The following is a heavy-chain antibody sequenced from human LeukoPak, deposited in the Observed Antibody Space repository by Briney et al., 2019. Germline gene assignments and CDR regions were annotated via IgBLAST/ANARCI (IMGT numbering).Heavy chain of an antibody. CDR1: GGTFSSYA. CDR2: IIPIFGTA. D-gene: IGHD5-12*01. CDR3: ARDRVVATIPDAFDI. J-gene: IGHJ3*02. Sequence: ASVKVSCKASGGTFSSYAISWVRQAPGQGLEWMGGIIPIFGTANYAQKFQGRVTITTDESTSTAYMELSSLRSEDTAVYYCARDRVVATIPDAFDIWGQGTMVTVSS. V-gene: IGHV1-69*05.